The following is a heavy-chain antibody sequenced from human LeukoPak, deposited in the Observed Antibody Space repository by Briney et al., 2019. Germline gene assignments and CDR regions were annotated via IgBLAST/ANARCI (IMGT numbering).Heavy chain of an antibody. D-gene: IGHD3-10*01. J-gene: IGHJ4*02. Sequence: GGSLRLSCAGSGFTFSDFWMTWVRQTPGKGLEWVANIKEDGTEKNLVDSVKGRFTISRDNTKNLLFLEMNNLRAEDTAVYYCVTFDYWGQGTLVTVSS. V-gene: IGHV3-7*03. CDR2: IKEDGTEK. CDR3: VTFDY. CDR1: GFTFSDFW.